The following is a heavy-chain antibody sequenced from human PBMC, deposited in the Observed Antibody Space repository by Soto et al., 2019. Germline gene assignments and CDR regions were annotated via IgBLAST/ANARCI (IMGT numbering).Heavy chain of an antibody. CDR2: INHSGST. Sequence: PSETLSLTCAVYGGSFSGYYWSWIRQPPGKGLEWIGEINHSGSTNYNPSLKSRVTISVDTSKNQFSLKLSSVTAADTAVYYCARVGYCSGGSCYQPVDYWGQGTLVTVSP. V-gene: IGHV4-34*01. CDR3: ARVGYCSGGSCYQPVDY. J-gene: IGHJ4*02. D-gene: IGHD2-15*01. CDR1: GGSFSGYY.